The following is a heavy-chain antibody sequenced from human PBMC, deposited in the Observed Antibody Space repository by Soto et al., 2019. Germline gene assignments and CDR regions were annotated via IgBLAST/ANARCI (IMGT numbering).Heavy chain of an antibody. Sequence: SETLSLTCTVSGGSISSGDYYWSWIRQPPGKGLEWIGYIYYSGSTYYNPSLKSRVTISVDTSKNQFSLKLSSVTAADTAVYYCAREIYYDSRATAGAWGQGTTVTVSS. V-gene: IGHV4-30-4*01. D-gene: IGHD3-22*01. CDR3: AREIYYDSRATAGA. CDR2: IYYSGST. J-gene: IGHJ6*02. CDR1: GGSISSGDYY.